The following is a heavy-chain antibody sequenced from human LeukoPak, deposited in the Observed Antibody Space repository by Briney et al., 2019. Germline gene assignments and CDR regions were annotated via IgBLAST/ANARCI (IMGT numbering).Heavy chain of an antibody. V-gene: IGHV1-18*01. D-gene: IGHD2-2*01. Sequence: ASVKVFCKASGYTFTSYGISWVRQAPGQGLEWMGWISAYNGNTNYAQKFQRRVTMTTDTSTSTADMQQRSLRCDDTAMYYCARDSANGFAVPAANPFDYWGQGTLVTVSS. CDR2: ISAYNGNT. CDR1: GYTFTSYG. CDR3: ARDSANGFAVPAANPFDY. J-gene: IGHJ4*02.